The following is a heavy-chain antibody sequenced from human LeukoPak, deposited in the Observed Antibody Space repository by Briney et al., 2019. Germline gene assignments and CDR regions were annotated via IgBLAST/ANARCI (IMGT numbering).Heavy chain of an antibody. V-gene: IGHV4-59*08. D-gene: IGHD3-16*01. CDR1: GVSIFSFY. J-gene: IGHJ4*02. CDR3: ARSYKRTLVMPFDY. CDR2: THYSGSA. Sequence: SETLSLTCTVSGVSIFSFYWNWVRQPPGKGLEWIGYTHYSGSANYNPSLKSRVTISVDTSKNQFSLKLSSVTAADTAVYYCARSYKRTLVMPFDYWGQGTLVTVSS.